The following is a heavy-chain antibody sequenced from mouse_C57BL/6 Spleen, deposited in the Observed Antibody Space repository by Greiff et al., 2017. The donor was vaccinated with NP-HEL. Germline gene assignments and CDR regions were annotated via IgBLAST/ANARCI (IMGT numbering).Heavy chain of an antibody. Sequence: DVHLVESGGGLVQPGGSLSLSCAASGFTFTDYYMSWVRQPPGKALEWLGFIRNKANGYTTEYSASVKGRFTISRDNSQSILYLQMNALRAEDSATYYCARYEVDGNYEGDYFDYWGQGTTLTVSS. CDR3: ARYEVDGNYEGDYFDY. D-gene: IGHD2-1*01. V-gene: IGHV7-3*01. J-gene: IGHJ2*01. CDR2: IRNKANGYTT. CDR1: GFTFTDYY.